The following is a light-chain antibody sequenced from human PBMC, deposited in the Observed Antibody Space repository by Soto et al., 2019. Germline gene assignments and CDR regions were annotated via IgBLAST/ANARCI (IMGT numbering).Light chain of an antibody. CDR3: QQYNSYLT. Sequence: DIQMTQSPSTLSASVGVRVTITCRASQSISSWLAWYQQKPGKAPKLLIYKAPSLESGVPSRFSGSGSGTEFTLTISSLQPDDFATYFCQQYNSYLTFGGGTKVDI. CDR1: QSISSW. J-gene: IGKJ4*01. CDR2: KAP. V-gene: IGKV1-5*03.